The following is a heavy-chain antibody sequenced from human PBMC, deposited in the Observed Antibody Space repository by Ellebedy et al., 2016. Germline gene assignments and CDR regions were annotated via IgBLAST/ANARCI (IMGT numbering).Heavy chain of an antibody. Sequence: SETLSLXCTVSGGSISSGDYYWSWIRQPPGKGLEWIGYIYYSGSTYYNPSLKSRVTISVDTSKNQFSLKLSSVTAADTAVYYCARGPRRTSWSYYYMDVWGKGTTVTVSS. CDR3: ARGPRRTSWSYYYMDV. D-gene: IGHD2-2*01. V-gene: IGHV4-30-4*01. CDR2: IYYSGST. CDR1: GGSISSGDYY. J-gene: IGHJ6*03.